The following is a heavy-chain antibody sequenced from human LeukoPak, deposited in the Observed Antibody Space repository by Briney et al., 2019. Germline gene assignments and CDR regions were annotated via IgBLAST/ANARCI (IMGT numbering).Heavy chain of an antibody. V-gene: IGHV4-59*01. Sequence: SETLSLTCTVSGGSISSYFWSWIRQPPGMGLEWIGYVYYSGSPNYNPSLKSRVTISVDTSKNQFSLRLRSVTAADTAVYYCARVFDDYYDSSADPPLWFDPWGQGTLVTVSS. D-gene: IGHD3-22*01. CDR3: ARVFDDYYDSSADPPLWFDP. CDR1: GGSISSYF. CDR2: VYYSGSP. J-gene: IGHJ5*02.